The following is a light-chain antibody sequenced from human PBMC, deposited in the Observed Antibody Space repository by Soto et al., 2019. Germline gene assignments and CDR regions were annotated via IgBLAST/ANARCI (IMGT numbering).Light chain of an antibody. J-gene: IGKJ5*01. CDR3: QQRSNWPPT. CDR2: DAS. Sequence: EVVLTQSPATLSLSPGERATLSCRASRSVSSHLAWYQQKPGQAPSLLIYDASNRATGIPARFSGSGSGTDFTLTISTLEPEDFAIYYCQQRSNWPPTFGQGTRLEIK. V-gene: IGKV3-11*01. CDR1: RSVSSH.